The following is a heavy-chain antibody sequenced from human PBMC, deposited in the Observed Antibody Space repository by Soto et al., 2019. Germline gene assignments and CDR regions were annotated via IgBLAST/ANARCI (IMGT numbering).Heavy chain of an antibody. CDR1: GFTFSRCD. V-gene: IGHV3-21*02. CDR2: ISRSASYM. Sequence: EVQLLQSGGGLVKPGGSLRLSCATSGFTFSRCDMNWVRQAPGKELEWVSFISRSASYMYYADSVKGRFTIARDNSKKQLYLQMHSMWADDTAVYYCARECVDTVTSITLPFDYWGQGALVTVSS. J-gene: IGHJ4*02. CDR3: ARECVDTVTSITLPFDY. D-gene: IGHD5-12*01.